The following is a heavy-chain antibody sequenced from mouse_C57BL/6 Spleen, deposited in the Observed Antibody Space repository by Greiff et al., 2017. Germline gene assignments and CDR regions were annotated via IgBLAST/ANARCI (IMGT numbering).Heavy chain of an antibody. CDR1: GYAFSSSW. CDR3: ARFYDYDGDYYAMDY. CDR2: IYPGDGDT. J-gene: IGHJ4*01. Sequence: QVQLQQSGPELVKPGASVKISCKASGYAFSSSWMNWVKQRPGKGLEWIGRIYPGDGDTNYNGKFKGKATLTADKSSSTAYMQLSSLTSEDSAVYFCARFYDYDGDYYAMDYWGQGTSVTVSS. V-gene: IGHV1-82*01. D-gene: IGHD2-4*01.